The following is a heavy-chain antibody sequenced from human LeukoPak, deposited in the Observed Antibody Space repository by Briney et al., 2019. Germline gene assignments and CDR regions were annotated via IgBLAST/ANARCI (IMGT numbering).Heavy chain of an antibody. CDR2: ISGSGGST. Sequence: PGGSLRLSCAASGFTFSSCAMSWVRQAPGKGLEWVSAISGSGGSTYYADSVKGRFTISRDNSKNTLYLQMNSLRAEDTAVYYCAKDLWSGYSYGYLDYWGQGTLFTVSS. CDR1: GFTFSSCA. D-gene: IGHD5-18*01. V-gene: IGHV3-23*01. J-gene: IGHJ4*02. CDR3: AKDLWSGYSYGYLDY.